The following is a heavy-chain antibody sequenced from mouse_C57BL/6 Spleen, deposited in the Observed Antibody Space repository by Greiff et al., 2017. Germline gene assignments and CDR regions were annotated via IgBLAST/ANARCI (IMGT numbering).Heavy chain of an antibody. CDR2: IDPSDSET. Sequence: QVQLQQPGAELVRPGSSVKLSCKASGYTFTSYWLHWVKQRPIQGLEWIGNIDPSDSETHYNQKFKDKATLTVDKSSSTAYMQLSSLTSEDSAVYYCARSEYYGSSYFDYWGQGTTLTVSS. J-gene: IGHJ2*01. D-gene: IGHD1-1*01. V-gene: IGHV1-52*01. CDR3: ARSEYYGSSYFDY. CDR1: GYTFTSYW.